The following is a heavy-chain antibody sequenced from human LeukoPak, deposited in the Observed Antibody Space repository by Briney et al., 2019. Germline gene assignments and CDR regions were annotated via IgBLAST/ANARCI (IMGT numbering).Heavy chain of an antibody. CDR3: ASQVAASYFGYYYYYMDV. CDR2: IYYSGST. CDR1: GGSISSSSYY. J-gene: IGHJ6*03. V-gene: IGHV4-39*07. Sequence: SETLSLTCTVSGGSISSSSYYWGWIRRPPGKGLEWIGSIYYSGSTYYNPSLKSRVTISVDTSKNQFSLKLSSVTAADTAVYYCASQVAASYFGYYYYYMDVWGKGTTVTVSS. D-gene: IGHD2-15*01.